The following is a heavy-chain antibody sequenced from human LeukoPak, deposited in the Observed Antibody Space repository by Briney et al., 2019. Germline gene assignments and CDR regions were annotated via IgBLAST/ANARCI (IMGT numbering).Heavy chain of an antibody. V-gene: IGHV3-9*01. CDR2: ISWNSGYI. J-gene: IGHJ4*02. D-gene: IGHD3-9*01. CDR1: GFTFDDYG. CDR3: AKDTRDILTGYYDTAFDY. Sequence: GGSLRLSCAASGFTFDDYGMHWVRQAPGKGLEWVSGISWNSGYIGYADSVKGRFTISRDNAKNSLYLQMNSLRGEDTALYFCAKDTRDILTGYYDTAFDYWGQGTLLTVSP.